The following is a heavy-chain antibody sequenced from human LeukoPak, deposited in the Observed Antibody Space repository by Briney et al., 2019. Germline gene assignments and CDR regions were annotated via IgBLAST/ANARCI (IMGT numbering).Heavy chain of an antibody. J-gene: IGHJ4*02. Sequence: ASVKVSCKASGYTFTSYAMNWVRQAPGQGLEWMGWISAYNGNTNYAQKLQGRVTMTTDTSTSTAYMELRSLRSDDTAVYYCAREGEQQLVPIDWGQGTLVTVSS. CDR3: AREGEQQLVPID. CDR1: GYTFTSYA. CDR2: ISAYNGNT. D-gene: IGHD6-13*01. V-gene: IGHV1-18*01.